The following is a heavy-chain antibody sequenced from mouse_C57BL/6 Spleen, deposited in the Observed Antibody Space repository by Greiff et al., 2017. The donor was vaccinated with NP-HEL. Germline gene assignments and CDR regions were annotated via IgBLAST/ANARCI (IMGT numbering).Heavy chain of an antibody. J-gene: IGHJ2*01. D-gene: IGHD2-1*01. Sequence: VKLQESGPELVKPGASVKISCKASGYAFSSSWMNWVKQRPGKGLEWIGRIYPGDGDTNYNGKFKGKATLTADKSSSTAYMQLSSLTSEDSAVYFCARRDYGNYLFDYWGQGTTLTVSS. CDR1: GYAFSSSW. CDR2: IYPGDGDT. CDR3: ARRDYGNYLFDY. V-gene: IGHV1-82*01.